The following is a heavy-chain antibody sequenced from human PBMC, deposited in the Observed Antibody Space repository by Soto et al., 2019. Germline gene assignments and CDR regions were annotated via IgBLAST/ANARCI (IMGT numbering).Heavy chain of an antibody. D-gene: IGHD1-1*01. Sequence: GGSLRLSCAASGFTFSSYSMNWVRQAPGKGLEWVSSISSSSSYIYYADSVKGRFTISRDNAKNSLYLQMNSLRAEDTAVYYCARDREVQLERQGDAFDIWGQGTMVTVSS. J-gene: IGHJ3*02. CDR3: ARDREVQLERQGDAFDI. V-gene: IGHV3-21*01. CDR1: GFTFSSYS. CDR2: ISSSSSYI.